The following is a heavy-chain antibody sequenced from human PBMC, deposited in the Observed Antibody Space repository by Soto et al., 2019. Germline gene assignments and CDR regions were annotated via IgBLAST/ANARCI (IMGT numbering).Heavy chain of an antibody. CDR2: MYYSGRT. CDR3: ARGVLLAPDV. Sequence: ETLSLTCSVSGGSITSHYWTCVRQPPGKGLEWIGYMYYSGRTNYNPSLKSRVTVSIDPSKNQFSLQMSSITAADTAVYYCARGVLLAPDVWGQGTTVTVSS. J-gene: IGHJ6*02. D-gene: IGHD1-26*01. V-gene: IGHV4-59*08. CDR1: GGSITSHY.